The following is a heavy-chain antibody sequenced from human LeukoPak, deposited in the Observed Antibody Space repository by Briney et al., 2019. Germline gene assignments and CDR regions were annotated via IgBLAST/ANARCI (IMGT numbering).Heavy chain of an antibody. CDR2: IYYSGST. D-gene: IGHD6-6*01. V-gene: IGHV4-59*01. J-gene: IGHJ4*02. CDR1: RGSISSYY. CDR3: ARYLGSSEFDY. Sequence: PSETLSLTCTVSRGSISSYYWSWIRQPPGKGLEWIGYIYYSGSTNYNPSLKSRVTISVDTSKNQFSLKLSSVTAADTAVYYCARYLGSSEFDYWGQGTLVTVSS.